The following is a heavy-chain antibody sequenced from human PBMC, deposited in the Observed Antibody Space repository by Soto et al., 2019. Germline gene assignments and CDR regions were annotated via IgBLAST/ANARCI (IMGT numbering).Heavy chain of an antibody. V-gene: IGHV3-64D*08. D-gene: IGHD6-19*01. J-gene: IGHJ4*02. CDR1: GFTFSSYA. CDR3: VKGLKGSYSSGLRVDY. Sequence: GGSLRLSCSASGFTFSSYAMHWVRQAPGKGLEYVSAINSNGGSTYYADSVKGRFTISRDNSKNTLYLQRSSLGAEDTAVYYCVKGLKGSYSSGLRVDYWGQGTVVTVSS. CDR2: INSNGGST.